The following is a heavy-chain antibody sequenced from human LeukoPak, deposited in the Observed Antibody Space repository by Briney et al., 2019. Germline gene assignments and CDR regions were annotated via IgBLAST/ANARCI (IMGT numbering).Heavy chain of an antibody. J-gene: IGHJ4*02. CDR3: TKDDSSSWYDYFFDY. D-gene: IGHD3-22*01. CDR1: GFAFSSSS. CDR2: ISSAGGSS. V-gene: IGHV3-23*01. Sequence: GGSLRLSCATSGFAFSSSSMSWVRQAPGKGLEWVSTISSAGGSSWYAESVKGRFTISRDNSMNSVSLQMSSLRVEDTAIYYCTKDDSSSWYDYFFDYWGQGTLVTVSP.